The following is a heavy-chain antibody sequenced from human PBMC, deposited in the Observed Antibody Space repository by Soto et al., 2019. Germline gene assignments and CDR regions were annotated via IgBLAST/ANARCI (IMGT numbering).Heavy chain of an antibody. J-gene: IGHJ4*02. V-gene: IGHV3-30*18. CDR3: AKENIVVVPAAPHYYFDY. D-gene: IGHD2-2*01. Sequence: ALRLSCAASGFTFSSYGMHWVRQAPGKGLEWVAVISYDGSNKYYADSVKGRFTISRDNSKNTLYLQMNSLRAEDTAVYYCAKENIVVVPAAPHYYFDYWGQGTLVTVSS. CDR1: GFTFSSYG. CDR2: ISYDGSNK.